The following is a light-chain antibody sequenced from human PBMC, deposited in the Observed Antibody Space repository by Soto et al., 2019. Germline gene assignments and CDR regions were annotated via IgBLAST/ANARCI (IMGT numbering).Light chain of an antibody. V-gene: IGKV1-5*01. Sequence: DIQMTQSPSTLSASVEDRITISCRASQSISNRLAWYQQKPGKAPKVLIYDASNLESGVPSRFSGSGSGTEFILSINSLQPDDFATYYCQHYGGMWAFGQGTKVDIK. CDR3: QHYGGMWA. J-gene: IGKJ1*01. CDR1: QSISNR. CDR2: DAS.